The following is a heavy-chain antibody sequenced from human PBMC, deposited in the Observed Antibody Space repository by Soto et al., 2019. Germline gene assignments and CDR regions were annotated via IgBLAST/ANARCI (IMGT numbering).Heavy chain of an antibody. CDR1: GYTFTSYA. J-gene: IGHJ6*02. V-gene: IGHV1-3*01. CDR3: AGDIYCSSTSCYGDYYYYGMDV. Sequence: GASVKVSCKASGYTFTSYAMHWVRQAPGQRLEWMGWINAGNGNTKYSQKFQGRVTITRDTSASTAYMELSSLRSEDTAVYYCAGDIYCSSTSCYGDYYYYGMDVWGQGTTVTVSS. CDR2: INAGNGNT. D-gene: IGHD2-2*01.